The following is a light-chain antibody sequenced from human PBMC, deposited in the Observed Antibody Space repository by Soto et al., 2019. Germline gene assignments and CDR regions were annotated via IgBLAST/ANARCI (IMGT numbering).Light chain of an antibody. CDR1: QSVSTY. Sequence: EIVLTQSPATLSLSPGEGATLSCRASQSVSTYLAWYQQNPGQAPRLLIYDATNRATGVPARFSASGSETDFTPTISSLEPEDFAVYYCEQRSNWLTFGGGTKVEIK. V-gene: IGKV3-11*01. J-gene: IGKJ4*01. CDR2: DAT. CDR3: EQRSNWLT.